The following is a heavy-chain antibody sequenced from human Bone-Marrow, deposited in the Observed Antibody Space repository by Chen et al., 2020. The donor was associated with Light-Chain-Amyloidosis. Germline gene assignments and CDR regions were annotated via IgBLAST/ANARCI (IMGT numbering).Heavy chain of an antibody. CDR3: AQLYSYGRPFNH. D-gene: IGHD5-18*01. CDR1: GFVFTTYG. Sequence: VRLVESGGGVVQPGGSLRLSRAASGFVFTTYGFQWVRQAPGKGLEWVAFIRFDGSDKYYVGSVKSRFTISRDDSKNTVYLQMSRLRVEDTAMYYCAQLYSYGRPFNHWGQGTLVSVSS. CDR2: IRFDGSDK. J-gene: IGHJ4*02. V-gene: IGHV3-30*02.